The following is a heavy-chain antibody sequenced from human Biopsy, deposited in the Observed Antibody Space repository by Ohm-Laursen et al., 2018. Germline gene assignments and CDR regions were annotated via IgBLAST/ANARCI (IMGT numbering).Heavy chain of an antibody. Sequence: PGTLSLTCNVSGDSISIYYWSWIRQPPGKGLEWIGYVSYSGNTKYNPSLKSRVIISADTSKNQFSLKLSSVTAADTAMYYCAAYYYDSSGYFYAFHYWGQGTLVTVSS. CDR2: VSYSGNT. J-gene: IGHJ4*02. CDR3: AAYYYDSSGYFYAFHY. D-gene: IGHD3-22*01. CDR1: GDSISIYY. V-gene: IGHV4-59*08.